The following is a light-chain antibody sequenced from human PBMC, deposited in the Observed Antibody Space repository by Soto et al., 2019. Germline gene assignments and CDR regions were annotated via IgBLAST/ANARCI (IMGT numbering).Light chain of an antibody. CDR1: SSDVGGYNY. CDR3: TSSTSGSLYV. J-gene: IGLJ1*01. V-gene: IGLV2-14*01. Sequence: QSVLTRAASVSGSPGQSITISFTGTSSDVGGYNYVSWYQQFPGKVPKLLIYNVSNRPSGVSNRFSGSKSGNTASLTISGLQAEDEADYFCTSSTSGSLYVFGTGTKVTVL. CDR2: NVS.